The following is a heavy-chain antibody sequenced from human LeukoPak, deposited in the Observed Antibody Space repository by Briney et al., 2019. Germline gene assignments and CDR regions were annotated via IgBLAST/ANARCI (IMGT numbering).Heavy chain of an antibody. J-gene: IGHJ4*02. D-gene: IGHD6-19*01. Sequence: SVKVSCKASGGTFSSYAISWVRQAPGRGLEWMGGIIPIFGTANYAQKFQGRVTITADKSTSTAYMELSSLRSEDTAVYYCARYSARGGWYAYWGQGTLVTVSS. CDR2: IIPIFGTA. CDR1: GGTFSSYA. CDR3: ARYSARGGWYAY. V-gene: IGHV1-69*06.